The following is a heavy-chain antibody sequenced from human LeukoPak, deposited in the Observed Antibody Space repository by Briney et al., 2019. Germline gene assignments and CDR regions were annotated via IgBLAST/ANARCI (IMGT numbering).Heavy chain of an antibody. CDR3: AKRGVVIRVILVGFNKEAYYFDS. CDR2: ISGSGGGT. Sequence: PGGSLRLSCAVSGITLSNYAMSWVRQAPGKGLEWVAGISGSGGGTHYADSVKGRFTISRDNPKNTLYLQMNNLRAGDTAVYFCAKRGVVIRVILVGFNKEAYYFDSWGQGALVTVSS. CDR1: GITLSNYA. J-gene: IGHJ4*02. D-gene: IGHD3-22*01. V-gene: IGHV3-23*01.